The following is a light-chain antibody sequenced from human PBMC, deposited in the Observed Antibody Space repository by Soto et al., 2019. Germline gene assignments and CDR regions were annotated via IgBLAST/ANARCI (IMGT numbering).Light chain of an antibody. J-gene: IGLJ2*01. CDR1: SSNIGRYY. CDR2: RDN. Sequence: QSVLTQPPPASGTPGQTVTISCSGSSSNIGRYYVYWYQHLPGTAPTLFIYRDNQRPSGVPDRFSGSKSGTSASLAISGLRSEDEADYYCAAWDDSLSGPVFGGGTKLTVL. CDR3: AAWDDSLSGPV. V-gene: IGLV1-47*01.